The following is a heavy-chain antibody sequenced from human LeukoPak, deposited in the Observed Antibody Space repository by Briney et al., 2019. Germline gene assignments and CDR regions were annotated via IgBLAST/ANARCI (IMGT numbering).Heavy chain of an antibody. J-gene: IGHJ4*02. Sequence: GGSLRPSCAASGFSFSDYYVIWIRQAPGRGLEYVSYISSHGSSIHYADSVKGRFTISRDNANNSLFLQMNSLRAEDTAVYYCARTGQYCSGGTCYSGQFDFWGQGTLVTVSS. CDR2: ISSHGSSI. CDR1: GFSFSDYY. D-gene: IGHD2-15*01. CDR3: ARTGQYCSGGTCYSGQFDF. V-gene: IGHV3-11*01.